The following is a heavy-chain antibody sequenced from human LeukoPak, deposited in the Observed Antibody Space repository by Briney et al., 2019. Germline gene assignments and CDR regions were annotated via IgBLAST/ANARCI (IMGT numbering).Heavy chain of an antibody. Sequence: GGSLRLSCAASGFTFSSYSMNWVRQAPGKGLEWVSYISSSSSTIYYADSAKGRFTISRDNAKNSLYLQMNSLRDEDTAVYYCARAPQGIALAGTAYWGQGTLVTVSS. CDR3: ARAPQGIALAGTAY. D-gene: IGHD6-19*01. CDR1: GFTFSSYS. CDR2: ISSSSSTI. J-gene: IGHJ4*02. V-gene: IGHV3-48*02.